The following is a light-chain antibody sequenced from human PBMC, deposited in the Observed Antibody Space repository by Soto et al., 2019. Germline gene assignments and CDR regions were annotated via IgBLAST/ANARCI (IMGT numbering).Light chain of an antibody. J-gene: IGKJ2*01. CDR3: QQYDTPPYT. Sequence: DIVMTQSPDSLAVSLGERATINCKSSQSGLYSSNNKNYLAWYQQKPGQPPKLLIYWASLRESGVPDRFSDSGSGTDFTLTISSLQAEDVAVYYCQQYDTPPYTFGQGTKLEIK. CDR2: WAS. V-gene: IGKV4-1*01. CDR1: QSGLYSSNNKNY.